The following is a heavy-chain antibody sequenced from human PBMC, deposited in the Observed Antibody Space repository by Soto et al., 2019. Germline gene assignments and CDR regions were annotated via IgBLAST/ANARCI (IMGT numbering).Heavy chain of an antibody. D-gene: IGHD6-6*01. CDR1: GGSISNYY. Sequence: SETLSLTCTVSGGSISNYYWSWIRQPPGKGLEWIGFLSDSGITKYNPSLESRVSISADTSKKVLSLRLSSLTAADTAVYYCARAFIGSSANFDSWGQGTLVTVYS. CDR3: ARAFIGSSANFDS. V-gene: IGHV4-59*01. J-gene: IGHJ4*02. CDR2: LSDSGIT.